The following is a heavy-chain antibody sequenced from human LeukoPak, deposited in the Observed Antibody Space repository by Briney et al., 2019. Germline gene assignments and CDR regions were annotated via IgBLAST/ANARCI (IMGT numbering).Heavy chain of an antibody. V-gene: IGHV4-31*03. J-gene: IGHJ4*02. D-gene: IGHD5-12*01. CDR2: ISYSGST. CDR3: ARAEENSGSVFVHDY. CDR1: GGSISSGANY. Sequence: SETLSLTCTVSGGSISSGANYWRWIRQHPGKGLEWIAYISYSGSTYYNPSLKSRLTISEDTSKNQFSLKLTSVTAADTAVYYCARAEENSGSVFVHDYWGQGTLVTVSS.